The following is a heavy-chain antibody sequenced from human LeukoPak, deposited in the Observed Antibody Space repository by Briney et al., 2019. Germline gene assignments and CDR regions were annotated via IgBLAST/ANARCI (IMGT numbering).Heavy chain of an antibody. CDR3: AKVRYSSGWYESAFDI. CDR1: GFTFSSYG. V-gene: IGHV3-30*02. CDR2: IRYDGSNK. J-gene: IGHJ3*02. Sequence: GGSLRLSCAASGFTFSSYGMHWVRQAPGKGLEWVAFIRYDGSNKYYADSVKGRFTISRDNYKNTLYLQMNSLRAEDTAVYYCAKVRYSSGWYESAFDIWGQGTMVTVSS. D-gene: IGHD6-19*01.